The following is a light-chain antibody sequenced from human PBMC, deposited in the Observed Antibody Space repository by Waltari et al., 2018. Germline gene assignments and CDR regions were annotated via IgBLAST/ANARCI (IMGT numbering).Light chain of an antibody. J-gene: IGLJ2*01. Sequence: QSALTQPPPASGSPGQSVTISCTGTSSDVGSYNHVPWYHQHPGNAPKLMIYEVSNPPSGVPDGVSGSKSGNTASLTVSGLQAEDETDYYCSSYAGRNNLVFGGGTKLTVL. CDR1: SSDVGSYNH. V-gene: IGLV2-8*01. CDR2: EVS. CDR3: SSYAGRNNLV.